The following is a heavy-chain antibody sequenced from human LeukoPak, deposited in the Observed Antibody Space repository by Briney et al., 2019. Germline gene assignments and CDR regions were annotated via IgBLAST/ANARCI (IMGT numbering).Heavy chain of an antibody. V-gene: IGHV4-34*01. D-gene: IGHD6-13*01. CDR2: INHSGST. J-gene: IGHJ4*02. CDR1: GGSFSGYY. Sequence: SETLSLTCAVYGGSFSGYYWSWIRQPPGKGLGWIGEINHSGSTNYNPSLKSRVTISVDTSKNQFSLKLSSVTAADTAVYYCARSRAAAGKDYWGQGTLVTVSS. CDR3: ARSRAAAGKDY.